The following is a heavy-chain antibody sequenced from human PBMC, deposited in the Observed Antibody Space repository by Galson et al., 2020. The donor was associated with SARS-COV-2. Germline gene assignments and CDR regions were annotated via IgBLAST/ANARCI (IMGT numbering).Heavy chain of an antibody. J-gene: IGHJ4*02. D-gene: IGHD1-1*01. CDR1: GFTFSSYA. CDR2: ISYDGSNK. CDR3: ARSSGYLHFDY. V-gene: IGHV3-30*01. Sequence: GGSLRLSCAASGFTFSSYAMHWVRQAPGKGLEWVAVISYDGSNKYYADSVKGRFTISRDNSKNTLYLQMNSLRAEDTAVYYCARSSGYLHFDYWGQGTLVTVSS.